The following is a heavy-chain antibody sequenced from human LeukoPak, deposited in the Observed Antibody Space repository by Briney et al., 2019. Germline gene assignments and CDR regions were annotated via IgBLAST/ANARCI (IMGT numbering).Heavy chain of an antibody. CDR1: GGSISSYY. D-gene: IGHD3-10*01. V-gene: IGHV4-59*08. J-gene: IGHJ4*02. Sequence: PSETPSLTCTVSGGSISSYYWSWIRQPPGKGLEWIGYIYYSGSTNYNPSLKSRVTISVDTSKNQFSLKLSSVTTADTAVYYCARAGYSGSGTYYKGRFDYWGQGTLVTVSS. CDR3: ARAGYSGSGTYYKGRFDY. CDR2: IYYSGST.